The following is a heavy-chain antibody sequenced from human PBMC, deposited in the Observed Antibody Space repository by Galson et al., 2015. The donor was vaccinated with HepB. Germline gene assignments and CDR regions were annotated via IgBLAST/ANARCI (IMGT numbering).Heavy chain of an antibody. CDR2: INPSNGKT. CDR1: RYTFTKFG. V-gene: IGHV1-18*01. Sequence: QSGAEVKKPGASVKVSCKAYRYTFTKFGISWVRQAPGQGLEWVGWINPSNGKTNYVQKFQGRVVMTTDTSTNTAYMELRRLRSDDTAVYYCARGGMATIGGPTFDYWGQGTLVTVSS. J-gene: IGHJ4*02. D-gene: IGHD5-24*01. CDR3: ARGGMATIGGPTFDY.